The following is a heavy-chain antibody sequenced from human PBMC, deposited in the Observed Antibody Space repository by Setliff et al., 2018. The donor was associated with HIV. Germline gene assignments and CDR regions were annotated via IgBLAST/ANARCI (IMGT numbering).Heavy chain of an antibody. CDR2: IFYSGST. Sequence: SETLSLTCDVSGDSLRRHYWSWIRQPPGKGLEWIGYIFYSGSTNYNPSLKSRVTISLDTSENQFSLKLRSVTPADTAVYYCAREKIVVLRAYHFDYWGLGTLVTVSS. CDR1: GDSLRRHY. V-gene: IGHV4-59*11. CDR3: AREKIVVLRAYHFDY. J-gene: IGHJ4*02. D-gene: IGHD3-22*01.